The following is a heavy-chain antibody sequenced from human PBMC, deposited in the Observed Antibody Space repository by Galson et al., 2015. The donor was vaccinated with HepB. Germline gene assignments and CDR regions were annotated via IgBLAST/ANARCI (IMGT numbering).Heavy chain of an antibody. CDR3: AKDSVNDFWSGYYRAPYFEY. Sequence: SLRLSCAASGFIFSNYGMHWVRQAPGKGLEWVALISYDGTNKYYADSVKGRFTISRDNSKNTLYLQMDSLGAVDTAVYYCAKDSVNDFWSGYYRAPYFEYWGQGSLVTVSS. CDR1: GFIFSNYG. CDR2: ISYDGTNK. V-gene: IGHV3-30*19. J-gene: IGHJ4*02. D-gene: IGHD3-3*01.